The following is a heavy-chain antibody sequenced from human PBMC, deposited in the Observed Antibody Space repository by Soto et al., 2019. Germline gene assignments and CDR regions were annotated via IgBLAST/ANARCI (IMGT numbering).Heavy chain of an antibody. CDR3: AKRPPRSILGWAFGMDG. V-gene: IGHV3-53*02. J-gene: IGHJ6*02. Sequence: EVQLVETGGGLIQPGGSLRLSCLASGFSVTTNYIIWVRQPPGKGLEWVSTTFTGGSTHYADSVKGRFSISRDNSKNTVYLQMNNLRVEDTAVYDCAKRPPRSILGWAFGMDGWGQGTTVSVSS. D-gene: IGHD1-26*01. CDR2: TFTGGST. CDR1: GFSVTTNY.